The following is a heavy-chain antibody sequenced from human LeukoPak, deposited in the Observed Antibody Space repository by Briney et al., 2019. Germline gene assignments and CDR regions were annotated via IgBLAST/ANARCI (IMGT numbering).Heavy chain of an antibody. CDR3: ACLRGKITPTDY. J-gene: IGHJ4*02. CDR1: GFSFSSYW. CDR2: INSDGSST. D-gene: IGHD4-23*01. Sequence: GGSLRLSCAASGFSFSSYWMHWVRQAPGEGLVWISVINSDGSSTLYADFVRGRLTISRDNAKNTLYLQMNSLRAEDTTVYYCACLRGKITPTDYWGQGTLVTVSS. V-gene: IGHV3-74*03.